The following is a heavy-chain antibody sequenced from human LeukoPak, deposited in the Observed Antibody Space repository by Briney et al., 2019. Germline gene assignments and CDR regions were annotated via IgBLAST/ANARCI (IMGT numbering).Heavy chain of an antibody. D-gene: IGHD6-19*01. V-gene: IGHV1-46*01. J-gene: IGHJ4*02. CDR3: ARVREYSSGWYESLQIHFDY. CDR2: INPSGGNT. Sequence: ASVKVSCKASGYTFTSYYMQWVRQAPGQGLEWMGMINPSGGNTRYAQKFQGRVTMTRDMSTSTAYMELRSLRSDDTAVYYCARVREYSSGWYESLQIHFDYWGQGTLVTVSS. CDR1: GYTFTSYY.